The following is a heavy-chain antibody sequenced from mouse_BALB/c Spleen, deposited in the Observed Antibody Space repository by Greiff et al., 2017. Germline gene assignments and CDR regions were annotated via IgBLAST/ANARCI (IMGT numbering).Heavy chain of an antibody. CDR2: IDPTNNNT. J-gene: IGHJ2*01. Sequence: EVQLQQSGAELVKPGASVKLSCTASGFNIKDTHMHWVKQRPEQGLEWIGRIDPTNNNTKYDPKFQGKATITADTSSNTAYLQLSSLTYEDTAVYYCARLPYYGGFDYWGQGTTLTVSS. D-gene: IGHD1-1*01. V-gene: IGHV14-3*02. CDR3: ARLPYYGGFDY. CDR1: GFNIKDTH.